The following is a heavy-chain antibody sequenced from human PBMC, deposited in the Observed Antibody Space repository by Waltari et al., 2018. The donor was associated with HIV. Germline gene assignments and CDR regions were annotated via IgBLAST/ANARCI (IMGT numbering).Heavy chain of an antibody. Sequence: EVQLVESGGGLVQHGGSLRISCAVSGLTFSSYWMSWVRHTPGKGLGWVANIKQDGSEKYYVDSVKCRFIISRDNAKNSLYLQMNSLRAEDTAVYYCATEMGATNFWGQGALVTVSS. CDR3: ATEMGATNF. V-gene: IGHV3-7*01. CDR1: GLTFSSYW. J-gene: IGHJ4*02. D-gene: IGHD1-26*01. CDR2: IKQDGSEK.